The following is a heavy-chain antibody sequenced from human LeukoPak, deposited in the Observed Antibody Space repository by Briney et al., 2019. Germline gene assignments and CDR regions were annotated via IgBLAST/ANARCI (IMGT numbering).Heavy chain of an antibody. V-gene: IGHV3-64*01. CDR2: ISSNGGST. CDR3: ARGSPYYYDSSGYYYYYYYYMDV. CDR1: GFTFSSYA. Sequence: GGSLRLSCAASGFTFSSYAMHWVRQAPGKGLEYVSAISSNGGSTYYANSVKGRFTISRDNSKNTLYLQMGSLRAEDMAVYYCARGSPYYYDSSGYYYYYYYYMDVWGKGTTVTVS. J-gene: IGHJ6*03. D-gene: IGHD3-22*01.